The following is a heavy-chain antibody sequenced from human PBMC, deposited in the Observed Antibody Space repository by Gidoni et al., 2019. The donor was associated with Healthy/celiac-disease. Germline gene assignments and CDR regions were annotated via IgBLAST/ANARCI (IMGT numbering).Heavy chain of an antibody. D-gene: IGHD4-17*01. V-gene: IGHV3-48*01. Sequence: EVQLVESGGGLVQPGGSLRLSCAASGFTFSSYSMNWVRQAPGKGLEWVSYISSSSSTIYYADSVKGRFTISRDNAKNSLYLQMNSLRAEDTAVYYCARTYTTVVKPADFDYWGQGTLVTVSS. J-gene: IGHJ4*02. CDR2: ISSSSSTI. CDR1: GFTFSSYS. CDR3: ARTYTTVVKPADFDY.